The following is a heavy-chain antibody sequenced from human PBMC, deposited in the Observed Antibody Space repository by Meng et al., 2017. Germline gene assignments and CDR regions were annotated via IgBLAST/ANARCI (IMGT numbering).Heavy chain of an antibody. CDR3: ARDDYDILTGYYRTLAY. J-gene: IGHJ4*02. CDR1: GYTFTSYA. Sequence: ASVKVSCKASGYTFTSYAMNWVRQAPGQGREGMGRINPNSGGTNYAQKFQGRVTMTRDTSISTAYMELSRLRSDDTAVYYCARDDYDILTGYYRTLAYWGQGTLVTVSS. V-gene: IGHV1-2*06. D-gene: IGHD3-9*01. CDR2: INPNSGGT.